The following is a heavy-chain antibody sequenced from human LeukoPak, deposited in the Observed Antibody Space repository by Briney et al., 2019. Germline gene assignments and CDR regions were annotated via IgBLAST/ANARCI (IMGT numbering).Heavy chain of an antibody. V-gene: IGHV4-59*01. J-gene: IGHJ5*02. CDR1: GGSISSYY. CDR3: ARAGPITMVRGVIIKPSFWFDP. CDR2: IYYSGST. Sequence: PSETLSLTCTVSGGSISSYYWSWIRQPPGKGLEWIGSIYYSGSTYYNPSLKNRLTISVDTSKNQFSLKLSSVTAADTAVYYCARAGPITMVRGVIIKPSFWFDPWGQGTLVTVSS. D-gene: IGHD3-10*01.